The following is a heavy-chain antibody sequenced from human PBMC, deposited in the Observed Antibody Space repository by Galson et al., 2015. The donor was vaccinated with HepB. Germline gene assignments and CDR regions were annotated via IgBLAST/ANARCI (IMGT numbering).Heavy chain of an antibody. CDR1: GFTVNSYA. CDR3: AKDLATPIYAFDI. CDR2: SSGSGGST. V-gene: IGHV3-23*01. J-gene: IGHJ3*02. Sequence: SLRLSGAAYGFTVNSYARSWARQAPGKGLEWVSASSGSGGSTYYADSVKVRFAISRDNSKNTLYLQMNSLRAEDTAVYYCAKDLATPIYAFDIWGQGTMVTVSS. D-gene: IGHD2-2*01.